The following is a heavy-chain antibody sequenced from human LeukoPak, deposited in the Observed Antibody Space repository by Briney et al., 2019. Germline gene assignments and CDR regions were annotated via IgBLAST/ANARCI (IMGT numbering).Heavy chain of an antibody. Sequence: SETLSLTCTVSGGSISSYYWSWIRKPPGKGLEWIGYIYYSGSTNYNPSLKSRVTISVDTSKNQFSLKLSSVTAADTAVYYCARWVPRYFDHWDAFDIWGQGTMVTVSS. CDR3: ARWVPRYFDHWDAFDI. V-gene: IGHV4-59*01. J-gene: IGHJ3*02. D-gene: IGHD3-9*01. CDR2: IYYSGST. CDR1: GGSISSYY.